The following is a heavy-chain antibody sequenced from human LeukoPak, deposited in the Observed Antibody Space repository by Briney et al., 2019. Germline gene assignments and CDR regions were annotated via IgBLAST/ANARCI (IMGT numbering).Heavy chain of an antibody. V-gene: IGHV3-7*01. CDR2: IKQDGGQI. CDR1: EFTFSSYW. J-gene: IGHJ4*02. Sequence: GGSLRLSCAASEFTFSSYWMSWVRQAPGKGLEWVANIKQDGGQIYYLESVKGRFTVSRDNAKNSLYLQMNSLRAEDTAVYYCARLGARQILEYWGQGTLVTVSS. CDR3: ARLGARQILEY. D-gene: IGHD4-17*01.